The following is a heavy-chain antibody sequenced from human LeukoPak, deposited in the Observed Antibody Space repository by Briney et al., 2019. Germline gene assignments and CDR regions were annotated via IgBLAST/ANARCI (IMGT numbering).Heavy chain of an antibody. CDR1: GFTVSSNY. CDR3: ARDKVDGGFGY. J-gene: IGHJ4*02. D-gene: IGHD3-10*01. V-gene: IGHV3-66*01. CDR2: IYSGGST. Sequence: AGGSLRLSCAASGFTVSSNYMSWVRQAPGKGREWVSVIYSGGSTYYADSVKGRFTISRDNSKNTLYLQMNSLRAEDTAVYYCARDKVDGGFGYWGQGTLVTVSS.